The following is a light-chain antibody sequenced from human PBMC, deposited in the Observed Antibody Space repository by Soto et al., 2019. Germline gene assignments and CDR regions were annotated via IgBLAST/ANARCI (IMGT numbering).Light chain of an antibody. CDR3: MQALQSLT. CDR1: QSLLYNNTYNY. CDR2: FGS. J-gene: IGKJ5*01. Sequence: VMTQSPATLPVTPGEPASISCRSSQSLLYNNTYNYLDWYVQKPGQSPQLLIYFGSNRAPGVPDRFSGSGSGTDFTLKINRVEAEDVGTYYCMQALQSLTFGQGTRLEIK. V-gene: IGKV2-28*01.